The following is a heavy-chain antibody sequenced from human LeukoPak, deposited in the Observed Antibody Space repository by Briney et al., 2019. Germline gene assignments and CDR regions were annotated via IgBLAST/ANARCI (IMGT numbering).Heavy chain of an antibody. CDR3: ARRPLGGSGAVGAFDI. CDR2: IYSGDSDT. Sequence: GESLKISCKGSGYSFTSYWIGWVRQMPGKGLEWMGIIYSGDSDTRYSPSFQGQVTISADKSISTAYLQWSSLKASDTAMYYCARRPLGGSGAVGAFDIWGQGTMVTVSS. CDR1: GYSFTSYW. D-gene: IGHD3-10*01. J-gene: IGHJ3*02. V-gene: IGHV5-51*01.